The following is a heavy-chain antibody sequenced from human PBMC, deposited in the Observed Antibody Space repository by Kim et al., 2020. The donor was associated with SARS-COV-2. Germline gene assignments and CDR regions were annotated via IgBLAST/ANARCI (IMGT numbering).Heavy chain of an antibody. D-gene: IGHD3-16*01. Sequence: GGSLRLSCEASGFTFSSFWMSWVRQAPGKGLEWVANINQDGSAKYYVDSVKGRFTISRDNAKNSLYLQTNSLRAEDSAVYYCATSVFAPGECWGLVTLVT. CDR3: ATSVFAPGEC. J-gene: IGHJ1*01. CDR2: INQDGSAK. V-gene: IGHV3-7*01. CDR1: GFTFSSFW.